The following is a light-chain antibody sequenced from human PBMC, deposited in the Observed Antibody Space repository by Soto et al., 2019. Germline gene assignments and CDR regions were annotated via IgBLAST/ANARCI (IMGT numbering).Light chain of an antibody. CDR1: QSVSSSY. Sequence: EIVLTQSPGTLSLSPGERATLSCRASQSVSSSYLAWYQQKPGQAPRLLIYGASNRATGVPDRFSGSGSGTDFTLTISRLEPEDFAVYYCQQYCTSPQTFGQGTKVEIK. CDR2: GAS. J-gene: IGKJ1*01. CDR3: QQYCTSPQT. V-gene: IGKV3-20*01.